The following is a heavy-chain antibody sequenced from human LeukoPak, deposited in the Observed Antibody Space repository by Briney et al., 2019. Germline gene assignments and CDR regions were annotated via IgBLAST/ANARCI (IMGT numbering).Heavy chain of an antibody. CDR1: GGSTSSYY. Sequence: SETLSLTCTVSGGSTSSYYWSWIRQPPGKGLEWIGYIYYSGSTNYNPSLKSRVTISVDTSKNQFSLKLSSVTAADTAVYYCARWGYYDSSGYSSDAFDIWGQGTMVTISS. CDR2: IYYSGST. CDR3: ARWGYYDSSGYSSDAFDI. D-gene: IGHD3-22*01. V-gene: IGHV4-59*01. J-gene: IGHJ3*02.